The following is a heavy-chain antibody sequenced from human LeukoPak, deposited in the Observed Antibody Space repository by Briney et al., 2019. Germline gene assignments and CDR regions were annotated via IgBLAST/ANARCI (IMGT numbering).Heavy chain of an antibody. CDR2: IYHSGST. CDR1: GGSISSGGYY. D-gene: IGHD6-13*01. CDR3: ARVIDVAAAGYFDS. J-gene: IGHJ4*02. V-gene: IGHV4-30-2*01. Sequence: SQTLSLTCTVSGGSISSGGYYWSWIRQPPGKGLEWIGYIYHSGSTYYNPSLKSRVTISVDTSKNQFSLKLSSVTAADTALYYCARVIDVAAAGYFDSWGQGTQVTVSS.